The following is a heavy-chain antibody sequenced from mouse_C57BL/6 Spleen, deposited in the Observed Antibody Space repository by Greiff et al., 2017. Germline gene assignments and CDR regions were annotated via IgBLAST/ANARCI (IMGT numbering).Heavy chain of an antibody. J-gene: IGHJ2*01. CDR3: ASDLDY. Sequence: QVQLQQPGAELVRPGTSVKLSCKASGYTFTSYWMHWVKQRPVQGLEWIGVIDPSDSYTNYNQKFKGKATLTVDTSSSTAYMQLSSLTSEDSAVYYCASDLDYWGQGTTLTVSS. CDR1: GYTFTSYW. CDR2: IDPSDSYT. V-gene: IGHV1-59*01.